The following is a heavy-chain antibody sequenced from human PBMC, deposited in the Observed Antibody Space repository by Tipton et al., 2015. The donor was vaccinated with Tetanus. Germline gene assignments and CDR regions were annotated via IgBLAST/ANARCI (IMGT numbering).Heavy chain of an antibody. CDR1: GFTLKTYS. CDR2: ISTTSNTI. CDR3: ASSTVTR. Sequence: SLRLSCAASGFTLKTYSMNWVRQAPGKGLEWISYISTTSNTIYYAGSVKGRFTISRDNGKNLLYLQMSRLRREDTAVYYCASSTVTRWGPGTLVTVSS. D-gene: IGHD4-17*01. V-gene: IGHV3-48*01. J-gene: IGHJ4*02.